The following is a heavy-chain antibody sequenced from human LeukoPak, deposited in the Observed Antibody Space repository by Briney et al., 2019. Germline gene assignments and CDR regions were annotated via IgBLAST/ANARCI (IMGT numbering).Heavy chain of an antibody. J-gene: IGHJ4*02. V-gene: IGHV1-18*01. CDR3: ARGFPPRRLYDSSGYYSYCFDY. Sequence: ASVKVSCKASGYTFTSYGISWVRQAPGQGLEWMGWISGYNGHTKYAQSLQGRVTMTTDTSTSTAYMELRSLRSDDTALYYCARGFPPRRLYDSSGYYSYCFDYWGQGTLVTVSS. CDR1: GYTFTSYG. CDR2: ISGYNGHT. D-gene: IGHD3-22*01.